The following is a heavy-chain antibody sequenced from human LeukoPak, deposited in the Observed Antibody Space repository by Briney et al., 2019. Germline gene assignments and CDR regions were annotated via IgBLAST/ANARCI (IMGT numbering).Heavy chain of an antibody. J-gene: IGHJ4*02. V-gene: IGHV3-30-3*01. D-gene: IGHD2-8*02. CDR1: GFTFSSYA. Sequence: GRSLRLSCAASGFTFSSYAMHWVRQAPGKGLEWVAVISYDGSNKYYADSVKGRFTISRDNSKNTLYLQMNSLRAEDTAVYYCARDFVLELPFDYWGQGTLVTASS. CDR2: ISYDGSNK. CDR3: ARDFVLELPFDY.